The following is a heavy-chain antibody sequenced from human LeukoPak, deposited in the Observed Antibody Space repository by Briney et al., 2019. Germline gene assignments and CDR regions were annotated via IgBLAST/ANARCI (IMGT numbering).Heavy chain of an antibody. Sequence: ASVKVSCKASGGTFSSYAISWVRRAPGQGLEWMGRIIPILGIANYAQKFQGRVTITADKSTSTAYMELSSLRSEDTAVYYCAREFLRGTCFDYWGQGTLVTVSS. J-gene: IGHJ4*02. CDR2: IIPILGIA. CDR1: GGTFSSYA. D-gene: IGHD1-1*01. CDR3: AREFLRGTCFDY. V-gene: IGHV1-69*04.